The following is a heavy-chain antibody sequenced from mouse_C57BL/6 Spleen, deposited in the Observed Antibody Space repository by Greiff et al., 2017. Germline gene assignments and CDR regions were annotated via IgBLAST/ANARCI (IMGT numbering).Heavy chain of an antibody. CDR2: IDPSDSET. CDR3: ARGYYDPPYYYAMDY. V-gene: IGHV1-52*01. Sequence: QVQLQQPGAELVRPGSSVKLSCKASGYTFTSYWMHWVKQRPIQGLEWIGNIDPSDSETHYNQKFKDKATLTVDTSSSKAYMQLSSLTSEDSAVYYCARGYYDPPYYYAMDYWGQGTSVTVSS. D-gene: IGHD2-4*01. CDR1: GYTFTSYW. J-gene: IGHJ4*01.